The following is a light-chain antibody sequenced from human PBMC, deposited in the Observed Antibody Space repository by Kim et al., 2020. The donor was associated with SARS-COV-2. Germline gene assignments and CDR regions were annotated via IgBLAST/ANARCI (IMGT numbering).Light chain of an antibody. CDR1: QSVTTS. CDR3: QQHANWPLT. CDR2: RAS. Sequence: LSPGERATLSCRASQSVTTSLDWFQQKPGQAPRLLIHRASNRATGIPARFRGSGSGTDFTLTINSLEPEDFAVYYCQQHANWPLTFGGGTKVDIK. V-gene: IGKV3-11*01. J-gene: IGKJ4*01.